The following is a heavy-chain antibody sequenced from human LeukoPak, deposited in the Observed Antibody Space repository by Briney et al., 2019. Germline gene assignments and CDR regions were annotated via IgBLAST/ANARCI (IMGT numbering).Heavy chain of an antibody. J-gene: IGHJ6*02. CDR1: GFTVNNNY. CDR3: ARHDTAMATDYGMDV. D-gene: IGHD5-18*01. Sequence: GGSLRLSCAASGFTVNNNYMSWVRQAPGRGLEWVSVIYSGGYTYYAGSVKGRFTISRDNSKNTLYLQMNSLRAEDTAVYYCARHDTAMATDYGMDVWGQGTTVTVSS. CDR2: IYSGGYT. V-gene: IGHV3-53*01.